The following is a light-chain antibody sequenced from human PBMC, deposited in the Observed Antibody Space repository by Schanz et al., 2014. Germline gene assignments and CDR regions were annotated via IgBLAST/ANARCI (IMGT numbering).Light chain of an antibody. Sequence: QSALTQPPSVSGSPGQSVTISCTGTSSDVGGYNFVSWYQQHPGKGPKVMIYDVSKRPSGVPDRFSGSKSGNTASLTISGLQAEDQADYYCCSYGDSYPSLVFGGGTKLTVL. CDR2: DVS. CDR1: SSDVGGYNF. V-gene: IGLV2-11*01. CDR3: CSYGDSYPSLV. J-gene: IGLJ3*02.